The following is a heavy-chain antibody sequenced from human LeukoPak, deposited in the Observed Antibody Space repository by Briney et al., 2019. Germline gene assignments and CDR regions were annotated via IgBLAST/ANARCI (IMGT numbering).Heavy chain of an antibody. Sequence: TGGSLRLSCVASGFSFSSSYWMHWVRQAPGKGLEWVANIKYDGSEKFYADSVKGRFTISRDNGKNSLYLEMNNLRAEDTAVYFCARDHQLRSRWFDPWGQGTLVTVSS. D-gene: IGHD1-1*01. CDR3: ARDHQLRSRWFDP. J-gene: IGHJ5*02. CDR2: IKYDGSEK. CDR1: GFSFSSSYW. V-gene: IGHV3-7*01.